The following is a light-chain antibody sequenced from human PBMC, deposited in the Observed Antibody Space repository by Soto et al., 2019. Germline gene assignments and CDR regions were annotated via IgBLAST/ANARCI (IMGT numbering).Light chain of an antibody. J-gene: IGKJ1*01. CDR2: GAS. V-gene: IGKV3-20*01. Sequence: EIVLTQSPGTLSLSPGDRATLSCRASQTASSNYLAWYQQKPGQAPRLLISGASSRATGIPDRFTGGGSGTDFTLTISRLEPEDFAVYYCQQYGSSPRTFGQGTKVDTK. CDR3: QQYGSSPRT. CDR1: QTASSNY.